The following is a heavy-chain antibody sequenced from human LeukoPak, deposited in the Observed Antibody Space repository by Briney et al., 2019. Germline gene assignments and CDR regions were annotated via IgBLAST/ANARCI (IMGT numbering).Heavy chain of an antibody. CDR3: LFAWELLEVEAFDI. J-gene: IGHJ3*02. CDR2: INPNSGNT. D-gene: IGHD1-26*01. V-gene: IGHV1-8*01. Sequence: ASVKVSCKASGYTFTSYDINWVRQATGQGLEWMGWINPNSGNTGYAQKFQGRVTVTRNTSISTAYMELSSLRSEDTAVYYCLFAWELLEVEAFDIWGQGTMVTVSS. CDR1: GYTFTSYD.